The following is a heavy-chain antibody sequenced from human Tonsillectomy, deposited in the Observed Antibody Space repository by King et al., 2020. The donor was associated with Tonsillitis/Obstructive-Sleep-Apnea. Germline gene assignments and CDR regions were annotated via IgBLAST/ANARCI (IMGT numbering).Heavy chain of an antibody. D-gene: IGHD3-3*01. V-gene: IGHV3-33*01. CDR2: IWYDGSNK. Sequence: VQLVESGGGVVQPGRSLRLSCAASGFTFSSYGMHWVRQAPGKGLEWVAVIWYDGSNKYYADSVKGRFTISRDNSKNTLYLQMKSLRAEDTAVYYCAREGITIFGVALDAFDIWGQGTMVTVSS. J-gene: IGHJ3*02. CDR1: GFTFSSYG. CDR3: AREGITIFGVALDAFDI.